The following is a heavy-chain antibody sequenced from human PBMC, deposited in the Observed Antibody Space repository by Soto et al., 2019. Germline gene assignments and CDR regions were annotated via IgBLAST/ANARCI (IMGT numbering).Heavy chain of an antibody. CDR2: IIPILGIA. CDR1: GGTFSSYT. D-gene: IGHD4-17*01. Sequence: QVQLVQSGAEVKKPGSSVKVSCKASGGTFSSYTISWVRQAPGQGLEWMGRIIPILGIANYAQKFQGRVTITADKSTSTDYMELRSLRSEDTAVYYCAPLHDYGDSVGFVGGMDVWGQGTTVTFSS. V-gene: IGHV1-69*02. J-gene: IGHJ6*02. CDR3: APLHDYGDSVGFVGGMDV.